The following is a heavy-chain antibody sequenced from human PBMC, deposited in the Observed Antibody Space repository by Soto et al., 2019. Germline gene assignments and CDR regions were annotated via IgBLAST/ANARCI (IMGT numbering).Heavy chain of an antibody. J-gene: IGHJ4*02. V-gene: IGHV3-23*01. CDR2: TTDTGGDT. Sequence: GGSLRLSCVASGITFGSRATSWVRQAPGEGLEWVSTTTDTGGDTKYADSVRGRFTISRDNSKNTLYLQMSSLRAEDSAVYYCTSDTFGARDSWGQGTLVTVSS. CDR3: TSDTFGARDS. D-gene: IGHD2-15*01. CDR1: GITFGSRA.